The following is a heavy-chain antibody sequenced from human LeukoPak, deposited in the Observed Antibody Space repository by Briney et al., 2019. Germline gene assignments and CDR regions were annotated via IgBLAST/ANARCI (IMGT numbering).Heavy chain of an antibody. CDR1: GFTFSSYW. CDR3: ARSYGYYCSSTSCYSYY. D-gene: IGHD2-2*01. J-gene: IGHJ4*02. Sequence: GGSLRLSCAASGFTFSSYWMSWVRQAPEKGLEWVANIKQDGSEKYYVDSVKGRFTISRDNAKNSLYLQMNSLRAEDTAVYYCARSYGYYCSSTSCYSYYWGQGTLVTVSS. CDR2: IKQDGSEK. V-gene: IGHV3-7*01.